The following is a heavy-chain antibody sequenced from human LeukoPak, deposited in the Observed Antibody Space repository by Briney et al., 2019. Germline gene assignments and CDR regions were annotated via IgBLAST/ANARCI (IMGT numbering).Heavy chain of an antibody. J-gene: IGHJ4*02. V-gene: IGHV3-30*02. CDR3: AKGRDGYIEY. CDR1: GFTFSSYG. Sequence: SGGSLRLSCAASGFTFSSYGMHWVRQAPGKGLEWVAFIRYDGSNKNYADSVKGRFTMSRDNSKNTVYLQMNSLRGEDTAVYYCAKGRDGYIEYWGQGTLVTVSS. CDR2: IRYDGSNK. D-gene: IGHD5-24*01.